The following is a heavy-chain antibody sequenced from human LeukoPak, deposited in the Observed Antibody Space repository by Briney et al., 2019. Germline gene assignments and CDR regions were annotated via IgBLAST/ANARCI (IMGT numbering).Heavy chain of an antibody. V-gene: IGHV3-23*01. J-gene: IGHJ4*02. CDR1: GFTFSSYA. CDR2: ISGSGGST. D-gene: IGHD6-13*01. Sequence: GGSLRLSCAASGFTFSSYAMSWVRQAPGKGLDWVSAISGSGGSTYYADSVKGRFTISRDNSNNTLYLQMNSLRAEDTAVYYCAKDDAAAGNRGYYFDYWGQGTLVTVSS. CDR3: AKDDAAAGNRGYYFDY.